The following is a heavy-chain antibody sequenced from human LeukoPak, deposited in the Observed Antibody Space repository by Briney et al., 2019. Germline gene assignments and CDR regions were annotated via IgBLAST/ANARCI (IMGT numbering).Heavy chain of an antibody. D-gene: IGHD3-9*01. CDR2: ISAYNGNT. CDR3: ATYDILTGYAEFDY. J-gene: IGHJ4*02. V-gene: IGHV1-18*01. CDR1: GYTFTSYG. Sequence: GASVKVSCKASGYTFTSYGISWVRQAPGQGLEWMGWISAYNGNTNYAQKLQGRVTMTTDTSTSTASMELRSLRSDDTAVYYCATYDILTGYAEFDYWGQGTLVTVSS.